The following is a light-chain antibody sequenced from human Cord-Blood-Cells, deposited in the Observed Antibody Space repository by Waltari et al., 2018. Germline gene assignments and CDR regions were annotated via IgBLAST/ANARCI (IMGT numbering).Light chain of an antibody. J-gene: IGKJ3*01. CDR2: DAS. CDR3: QQYDNLPFT. V-gene: IGKV1-33*01. CDR1: QDISNY. Sequence: DIKMNQSPSSLSASVGDRVTITCQASQDISNYLNWYQQKPGKAPKLLIYDASNLETGVPSRFSGSGSGTDFTFTISSLQPEDIATYYCQQYDNLPFTFGPGTKVDIK.